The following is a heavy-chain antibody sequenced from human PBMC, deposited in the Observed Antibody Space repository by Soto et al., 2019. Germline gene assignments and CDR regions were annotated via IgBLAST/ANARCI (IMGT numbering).Heavy chain of an antibody. CDR1: GYTFTSFY. CDR2: INPSGGIT. D-gene: IGHD6-13*01. J-gene: IGHJ6*02. Sequence: QMQLVQSGAEVKRPGASVRVSCKSSGYTFTSFYIHWVRQAPGQGLEWMGIINPSGGITNFARRFQGRATMTRDMSPNTHYMELSSLKSDDTAVYYCASSPAFSSSWYGIPPDPSHGMDVWGQGTTVTVS. V-gene: IGHV1-46*01. CDR3: ASSPAFSSSWYGIPPDPSHGMDV.